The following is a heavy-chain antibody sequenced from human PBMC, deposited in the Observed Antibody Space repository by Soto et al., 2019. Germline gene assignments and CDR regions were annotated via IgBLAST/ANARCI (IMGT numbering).Heavy chain of an antibody. CDR3: AHIPNYYQYDWFDP. CDR1: GLSLTTRGVG. D-gene: IGHD3-16*01. CDR2: IYWDDDK. J-gene: IGHJ5*02. Sequence: QITLKESGPPLVKPTQTPTLTCTFSGLSLTTRGVGVGWIRQPPGKALECLALIYWDDDKRYSPSLQSRLSITKDTSKNQVVLTMTNVDPVDTATYYCAHIPNYYQYDWFDPWGQGTLVSVSS. V-gene: IGHV2-5*02.